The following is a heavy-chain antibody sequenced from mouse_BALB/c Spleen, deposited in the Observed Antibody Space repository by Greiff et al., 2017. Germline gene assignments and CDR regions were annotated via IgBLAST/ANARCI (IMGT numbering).Heavy chain of an antibody. CDR3: TGSRYRYDDAMDY. V-gene: IGHV1S81*02. J-gene: IGHJ4*01. D-gene: IGHD2-14*01. Sequence: VQLQQPGAELVKPGASVKLSCKASGYTFTSYYMYWVKQRPGQGLEWIGGINPSNGGTNFTEKFKSKATLTVDKSSSTASMQLSRLTSADSAVYYCTGSRYRYDDAMDYWVKEPQSPSPQ. CDR1: GYTFTSYY. CDR2: INPSNGGT.